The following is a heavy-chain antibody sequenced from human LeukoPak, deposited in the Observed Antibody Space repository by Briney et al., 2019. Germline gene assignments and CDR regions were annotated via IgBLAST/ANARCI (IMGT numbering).Heavy chain of an antibody. J-gene: IGHJ5*02. D-gene: IGHD6-13*01. CDR1: GFTFDDYA. CDR2: ISWNSGSI. CDR3: AKDIGGSWLDNWFDP. V-gene: IGHV3-9*01. Sequence: PGGSLRLSCAASGFTFDDYAMHWVRQAPGKGLEWVSGISWNSGSIGYADSVKGRFTISRDNAKNSLYLQMNSLRAEDTALYYCAKDIGGSWLDNWFDPWGQGTLVTVSS.